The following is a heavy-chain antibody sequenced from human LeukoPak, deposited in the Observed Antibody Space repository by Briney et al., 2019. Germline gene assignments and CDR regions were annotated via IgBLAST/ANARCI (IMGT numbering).Heavy chain of an antibody. CDR3: ARLISNWGRGLYYYYMDV. V-gene: IGHV4-34*01. CDR1: GGSFSGYY. CDR2: INHSGST. D-gene: IGHD7-27*01. Sequence: SETLSLTCAVYGGSFSGYYWSWIRQPPGKGLEWIGEINHSGSTNYNPSLKSRVTISVDTSKNQFSLKLSSVTAADTAVYYCARLISNWGRGLYYYYMDVWGKGTTVTVSS. J-gene: IGHJ6*03.